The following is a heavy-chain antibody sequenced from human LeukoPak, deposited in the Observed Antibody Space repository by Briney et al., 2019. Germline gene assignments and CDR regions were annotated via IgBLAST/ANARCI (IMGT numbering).Heavy chain of an antibody. D-gene: IGHD3-16*02. Sequence: GESLKISCKGSGYSLTSYWIGWVRQMPGKGLEWMGIIYPRDSDIRYSPPFQGQVTISADKSISTAYLQWNSLKASDTAMYYCARMIGLGEVSPYFDYWGQGSLVTVSS. CDR3: ARMIGLGEVSPYFDY. J-gene: IGHJ4*02. CDR1: GYSLTSYW. CDR2: IYPRDSDI. V-gene: IGHV5-51*01.